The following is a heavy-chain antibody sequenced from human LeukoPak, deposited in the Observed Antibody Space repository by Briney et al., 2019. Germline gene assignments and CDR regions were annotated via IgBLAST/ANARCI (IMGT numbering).Heavy chain of an antibody. V-gene: IGHV4-59*01. D-gene: IGHD3-3*01. CDR3: ARAIGSNFWSGYYYYYMDV. Sequence: SETLSLTCTVSGGSISSYYWSWIRQPPGKGLEWIGYIYYSGSTNYNPSLKSRVTISVDTSKNQFSLKLSSVTAADTAVYYCARAIGSNFWSGYYYYYMDVWGKGTTVTVSS. J-gene: IGHJ6*03. CDR1: GGSISSYY. CDR2: IYYSGST.